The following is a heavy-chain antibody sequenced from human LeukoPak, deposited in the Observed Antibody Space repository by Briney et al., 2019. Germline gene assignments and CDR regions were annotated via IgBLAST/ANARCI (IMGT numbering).Heavy chain of an antibody. CDR1: GFTFSSYA. V-gene: IGHV3-23*01. Sequence: GGSLRLSCAASGFTFSSYAMSWVRQAPGKGLEWVSTIGATGTNSYYADSVKGRFTISRDNSKNTLYLQMNSLRADDTAIYYCARSQQLGGHIYYYYGMDVWGQGTTVTVSS. CDR2: IGATGTNS. CDR3: ARSQQLGGHIYYYYGMDV. J-gene: IGHJ6*02. D-gene: IGHD3-16*01.